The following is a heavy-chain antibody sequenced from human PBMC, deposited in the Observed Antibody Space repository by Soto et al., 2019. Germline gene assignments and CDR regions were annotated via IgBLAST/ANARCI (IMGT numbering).Heavy chain of an antibody. CDR3: AASTFQSGVSGYFQLDH. D-gene: IGHD3-22*01. Sequence: QVHLVQSGTEVKKPGSSVKVSCKTSGDTFSNQAISWVRQAPGQGLEWMGGIIPLFDSASYAERSHDRVTITPDKFTNTAYLELRSLTSEDTAIYYCAASTFQSGVSGYFQLDHWGQGTLVTVSS. CDR2: IIPLFDSA. J-gene: IGHJ4*02. CDR1: GDTFSNQA. V-gene: IGHV1-69*06.